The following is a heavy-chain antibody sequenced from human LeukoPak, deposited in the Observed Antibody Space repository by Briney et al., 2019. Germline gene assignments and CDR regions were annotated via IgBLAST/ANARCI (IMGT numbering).Heavy chain of an antibody. V-gene: IGHV3-23*01. D-gene: IGHD3-10*01. CDR3: AKVGLLWFGELDY. CDR2: ISGSGGST. CDR1: GFTFSSYA. J-gene: IGHJ4*02. Sequence: RGSLRLSCAASGFTFSSYAMSWVRQAPGKGLEWVSAISGSGGSTYYADSVKGRFTISRDNSKNTLYLQMNSLRAEDTAVYYCAKVGLLWFGELDYWGQGTLVTVSS.